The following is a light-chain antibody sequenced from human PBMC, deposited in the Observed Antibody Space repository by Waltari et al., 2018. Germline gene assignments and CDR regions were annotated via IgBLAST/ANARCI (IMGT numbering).Light chain of an antibody. Sequence: TQLTQSPSSLAASVGDRVTISCRPSQVILGYLAWYQQKPGKAPQLLIYAASTLQSGVPSRFSGSGSGMDFNITISNLQPEDFATYYCQQLKSYPITFGGGTKVEIK. CDR1: QVILGY. V-gene: IGKV1-9*01. CDR3: QQLKSYPIT. J-gene: IGKJ4*01. CDR2: AAS.